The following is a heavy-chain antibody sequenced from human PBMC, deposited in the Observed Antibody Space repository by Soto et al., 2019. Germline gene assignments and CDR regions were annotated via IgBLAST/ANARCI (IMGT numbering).Heavy chain of an antibody. CDR3: ARLLGCSTTSCYSIWFDP. V-gene: IGHV4-59*08. CDR1: GGYIISYY. CDR2: IDYSGNT. J-gene: IGHJ5*02. Sequence: PSETLSLTCTASGGYIISYYWSWIRQPPGKGLEWIGYIDYSGNTNYNPSLKSRVTISADTSKNQVSLNLSSVTAADTAVYYCARLLGCSTTSCYSIWFDPWGQGTLVTVSS. D-gene: IGHD2-2*01.